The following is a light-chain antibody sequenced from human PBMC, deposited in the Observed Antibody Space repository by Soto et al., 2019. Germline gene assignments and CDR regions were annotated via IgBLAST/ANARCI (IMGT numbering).Light chain of an antibody. Sequence: QSVLTQPPSASGTPGQTVTISCYGSTSNIGTNTVNWFQHLPGMAPKLLIYTNDQRPSGGPDRFSGSRSGTSASLAISGLQSEDEADYYCATWDDSVYVFGTGTKLTVL. J-gene: IGLJ1*01. CDR1: TSNIGTNT. V-gene: IGLV1-44*01. CDR3: ATWDDSVYV. CDR2: TND.